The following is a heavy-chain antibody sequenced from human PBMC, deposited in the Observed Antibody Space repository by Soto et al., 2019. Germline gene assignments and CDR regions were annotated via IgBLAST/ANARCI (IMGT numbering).Heavy chain of an antibody. Sequence: QITLKESGPTLVKPTQTLTLTCTFSGFSLSTSEVGVGWIRQPPGKALEWLALLYWDDDKRYNPSLKSRLTITKDPSKNQVVLTLTNMDPVDTATYYCVHRAGMGGNSWLPGHWGQGPLVTVSS. CDR1: GFSLSTSEVG. CDR3: VHRAGMGGNSWLPGH. J-gene: IGHJ4*02. V-gene: IGHV2-5*02. D-gene: IGHD6-13*01. CDR2: LYWDDDK.